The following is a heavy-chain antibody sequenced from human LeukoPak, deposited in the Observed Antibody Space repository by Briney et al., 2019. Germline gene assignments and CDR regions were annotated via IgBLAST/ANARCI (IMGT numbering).Heavy chain of an antibody. CDR2: IYYSGST. D-gene: IGHD2-21*02. CDR1: GGSISSGDYY. Sequence: SETLSLTCTVSGGSISSGDYYWSWIRQPPGKGLEWIGYIYYSGSTYYNPSLKSRVTISVDTSKNQFSLKLSSVTAADTAVYYCASFSRYWGGDCRFDYWGQGTLVTVSS. V-gene: IGHV4-30-4*01. J-gene: IGHJ4*02. CDR3: ASFSRYWGGDCRFDY.